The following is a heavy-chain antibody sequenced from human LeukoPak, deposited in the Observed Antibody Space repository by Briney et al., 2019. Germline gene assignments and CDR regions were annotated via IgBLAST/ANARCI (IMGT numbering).Heavy chain of an antibody. D-gene: IGHD6-6*01. CDR1: GGTFSSYA. CDR3: ARVSGSIVARSAWFDS. V-gene: IGHV1-18*01. CDR2: ISAYDGYT. J-gene: IGHJ5*01. Sequence: ASVKVSCEASGGTFSSYAITWVRQAPGQGLEWMGWISAYDGYTNHAQKFQGRVTMTTDVSTSTAYMELRSLRSDDTAVYYCARVSGSIVARSAWFDSWGQGTLVTVSS.